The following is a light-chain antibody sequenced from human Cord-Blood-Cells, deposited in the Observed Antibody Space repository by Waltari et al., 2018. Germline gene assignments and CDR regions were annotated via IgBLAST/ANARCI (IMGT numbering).Light chain of an antibody. CDR2: GKN. Sequence: SSELTQDPAVSVALGQTVRITCQGDSLRSYYASWYQQKPGQATVLVIYGKNNRPSGIPDRFSGSSSGNTASLTITGAQAEDEADYYCNSRDSSGNHVVFVGGTKLTVL. CDR3: NSRDSSGNHVV. J-gene: IGLJ2*01. CDR1: SLRSYY. V-gene: IGLV3-19*01.